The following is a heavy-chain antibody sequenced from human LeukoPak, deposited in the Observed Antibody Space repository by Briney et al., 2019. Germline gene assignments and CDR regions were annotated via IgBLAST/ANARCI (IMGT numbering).Heavy chain of an antibody. CDR3: ARESPIVGNFDY. J-gene: IGHJ4*02. V-gene: IGHV1-69*01. D-gene: IGHD1-26*01. CDR2: IIPIFGTA. CDR1: GGTFSSYA. Sequence: EASVKVSCKASGGTFSSYAISWVRQAPGHGLEWMGGIIPIFGTANYAQKFQGRVTITADESPSTAYMELSSLRSEDTAVYYCARESPIVGNFDYWGQGTLVTVSS.